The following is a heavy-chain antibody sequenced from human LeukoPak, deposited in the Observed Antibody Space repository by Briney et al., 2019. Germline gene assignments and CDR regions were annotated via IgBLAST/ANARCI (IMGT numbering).Heavy chain of an antibody. CDR3: ARDHHRRLYDSQARDTFDF. CDR1: GFTFSSYS. CDR2: ISSSSSPI. D-gene: IGHD3-22*01. V-gene: IGHV3-48*01. Sequence: GGSLRLSCAASGFTFSSYSMDWVRQAPGKGLEWVSYISSSSSPIYYADSVKGRCPISRDNAKNSLYLQMNSLRAEDTAVYYCARDHHRRLYDSQARDTFDFWGQGTMVTVSS. J-gene: IGHJ3*01.